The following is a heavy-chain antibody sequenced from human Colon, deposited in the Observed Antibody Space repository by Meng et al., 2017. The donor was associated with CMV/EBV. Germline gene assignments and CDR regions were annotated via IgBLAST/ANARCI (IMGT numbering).Heavy chain of an antibody. CDR3: AKEFPSLKLVPYHYYAMDV. CDR1: GFTFDDFA. V-gene: IGHV3-43D*03. Sequence: GESLKISCAVSGFTFDDFAMHWVRQIPGKGLEWVSLISWDGGTSYYADSVKGRFTISRDKSNNTLYLQMNSLRPDGMAVYYCAKEFPSLKLVPYHYYAMDVWGQGTTVTVSS. D-gene: IGHD3-9*01. CDR2: ISWDGGTS. J-gene: IGHJ6*02.